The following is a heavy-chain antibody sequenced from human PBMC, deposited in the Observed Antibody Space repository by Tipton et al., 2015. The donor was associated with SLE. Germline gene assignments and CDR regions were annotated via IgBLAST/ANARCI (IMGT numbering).Heavy chain of an antibody. CDR2: IRYDGSNK. D-gene: IGHD1-1*01. CDR1: GFTFSNYG. Sequence: SLRLSCAASGFTFSNYGMHWVRQAPGKGLEWVSFIRYDGSNKYYADSVKGRFTISRDNSKNTLYLQMNSLRAEDTAVYYCAKDGYNWNDGDAFDIWGQGTMVTVSS. CDR3: AKDGYNWNDGDAFDI. J-gene: IGHJ3*02. V-gene: IGHV3-30*02.